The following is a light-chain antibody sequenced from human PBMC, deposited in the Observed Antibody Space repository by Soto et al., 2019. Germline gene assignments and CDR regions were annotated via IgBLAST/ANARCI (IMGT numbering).Light chain of an antibody. CDR2: DVS. CDR3: ASYTSRSTLA. Sequence: QSALTQPASVAGSPGESITISCTGTSSDVGGYNSVSWHQQHPGKDPKLLIYDVSNRPLGVSNRFSGSKSGDTASLTISGLQAEDGAEYYCASYTSRSTLAFGGGTQLTVL. J-gene: IGLJ2*01. V-gene: IGLV2-14*01. CDR1: SSDVGGYNS.